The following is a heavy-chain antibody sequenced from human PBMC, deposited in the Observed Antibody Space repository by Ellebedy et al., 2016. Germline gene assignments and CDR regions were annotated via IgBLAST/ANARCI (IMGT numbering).Heavy chain of an antibody. CDR3: ARDVFNHYYHSNTKEGGMDV. J-gene: IGHJ6*02. CDR2: ISAYNGNT. Sequence: ASVKVSCKASGYTFTSYGISWVRQAPGQGLEWMGWISAYNGNTNYAQKLQGRVTMTTDTSTSTAYMELRSLRSDDTAVYYCARDVFNHYYHSNTKEGGMDVWGQGTTVTVSS. CDR1: GYTFTSYG. V-gene: IGHV1-18*04. D-gene: IGHD3-22*01.